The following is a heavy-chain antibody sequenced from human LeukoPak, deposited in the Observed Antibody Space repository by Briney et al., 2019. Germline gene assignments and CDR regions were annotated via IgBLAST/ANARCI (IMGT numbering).Heavy chain of an antibody. V-gene: IGHV3-21*01. Sequence: GGSLRLSCAASGFTFSSYSMNWVRQAPGKGLEWVSSISSSSSYIYYADSVKGRFTISRDNAKNSLYLQMNSLRAEDTAVYYCAAGRREASDYDFWSGFFSAEWGQGTLVTVSS. J-gene: IGHJ4*02. CDR1: GFTFSSYS. CDR2: ISSSSSYI. CDR3: AAGRREASDYDFWSGFFSAE. D-gene: IGHD3-3*01.